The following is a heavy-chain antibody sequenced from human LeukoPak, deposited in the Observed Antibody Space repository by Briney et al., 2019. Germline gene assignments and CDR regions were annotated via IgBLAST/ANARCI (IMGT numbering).Heavy chain of an antibody. CDR3: ARGPVYCSSASCYTGFDY. D-gene: IGHD2-2*02. Sequence: GASVKLSCKASGSTGTSSDINWVRQPTGQGLEWMGWMNPNSGNTGYEQKFQGRVAMTRNTSISTAYMELSSLRSEDTAVYYCARGPVYCSSASCYTGFDYWGQGTLVTVSS. J-gene: IGHJ4*02. CDR1: GSTGTSSD. CDR2: MNPNSGNT. V-gene: IGHV1-8*01.